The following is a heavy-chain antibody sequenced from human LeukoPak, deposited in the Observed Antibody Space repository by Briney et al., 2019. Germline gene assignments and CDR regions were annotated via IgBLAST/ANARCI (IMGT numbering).Heavy chain of an antibody. CDR2: ISYDGGNK. D-gene: IGHD6-6*01. Sequence: GRSLRLSCAASGFTFSSYAMHWVRQAPGKGLEWVAVISYDGGNKYYADSVKGRFTISRDNSKNTLYLQMNSLRAEDTAVYYCARPLAAPGYWGQGTLVTVSS. J-gene: IGHJ4*02. CDR3: ARPLAAPGY. CDR1: GFTFSSYA. V-gene: IGHV3-30*04.